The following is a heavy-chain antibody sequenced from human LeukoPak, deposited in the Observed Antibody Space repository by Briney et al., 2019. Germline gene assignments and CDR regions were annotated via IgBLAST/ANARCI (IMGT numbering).Heavy chain of an antibody. J-gene: IGHJ4*02. Sequence: PGGSLRLSCKASGFTFSNYAMNWVRQAPGKGLEWVSSITSVSSYKYYADSVKGRLTISRDNAKNSLFLQMNSLRAEDTAIYYCARDPTADDYWGQGTLVTVSS. CDR3: ARDPTADDY. CDR1: GFTFSNYA. D-gene: IGHD2-2*01. V-gene: IGHV3-21*01. CDR2: ITSVSSYK.